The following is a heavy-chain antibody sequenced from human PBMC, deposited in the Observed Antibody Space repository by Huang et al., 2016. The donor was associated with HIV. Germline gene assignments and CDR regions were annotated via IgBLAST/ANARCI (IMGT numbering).Heavy chain of an antibody. J-gene: IGHJ6*02. CDR1: TFTFGAYW. V-gene: IGHV3-7*01. CDR3: ATKTAGMDI. Sequence: VESGGRSVQPGGSIRLSCVGSTFTFGAYWMSWVRQPAGKGLEWVANIKQDETENYYVDSVKGRFNISRDNAKKVLFLEMDALRVEDTAIYFCATKTAGMDIWGQGTTVIVSS. CDR2: IKQDETEN.